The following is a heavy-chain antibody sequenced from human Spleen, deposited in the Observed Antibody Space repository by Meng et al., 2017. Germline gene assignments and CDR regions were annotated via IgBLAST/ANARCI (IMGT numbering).Heavy chain of an antibody. V-gene: IGHV3-20*04. Sequence: GESLKISCAASGFTFDDYGMSWVRQAPGKGLEWVSGISWNSGSICYADSVKGRFTISRDNARNSLYLQVNNVRDEDTALYYCARRRDGYNGYFDFWGLGTPVTVSS. CDR3: ARRRDGYNGYFDF. CDR2: ISWNSGSI. J-gene: IGHJ4*02. CDR1: GFTFDDYG. D-gene: IGHD5-24*01.